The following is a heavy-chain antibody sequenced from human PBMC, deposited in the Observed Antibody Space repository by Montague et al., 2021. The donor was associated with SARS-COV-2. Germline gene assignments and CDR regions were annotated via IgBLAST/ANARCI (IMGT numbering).Heavy chain of an antibody. V-gene: IGHV4-59*08. CDR2: SYYIWST. CDR3: ARHVSGSLTHFHH. CDR1: GGSLSSYY. J-gene: IGHJ1*01. D-gene: IGHD1-26*01. Sequence: SETLSLTCTVSGGSLSSYYWSWIRQPPGKGLEWIGYSYYIWSTNYNLSLKSRVTISVYTSKNQFSLNLSSVTAAETAVYYCARHVSGSLTHFHHWGQGSLVTVSS.